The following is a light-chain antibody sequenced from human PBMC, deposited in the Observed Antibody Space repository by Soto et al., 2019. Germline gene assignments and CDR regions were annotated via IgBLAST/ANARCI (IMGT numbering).Light chain of an antibody. CDR3: QQYNNWGLS. J-gene: IGKJ4*01. V-gene: IGKV3D-15*01. Sequence: IVLTQSPATLSVSPGERVTLSCRASENVGTNLAWYQQRPGQPPRLLIYGSSTRATGISATFSGSGSRTGFTLTISSLQSEDSAVYYCQQYNNWGLSFGGGTRVEIK. CDR2: GSS. CDR1: ENVGTN.